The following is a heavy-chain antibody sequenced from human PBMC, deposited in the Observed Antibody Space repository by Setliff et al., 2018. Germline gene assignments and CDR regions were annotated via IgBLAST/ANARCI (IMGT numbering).Heavy chain of an antibody. V-gene: IGHV3-23*01. CDR3: ALFGDRDTFDT. D-gene: IGHD3-16*01. CDR2: ISGSGGST. Sequence: HPGGSLRLSCAASGFTFSSYAMSWVRQAPGKGLEWVSAISGSGGSTYYADSVKGRFTISRDNSKNTLYLQMNSLRAEDTAFYHCALFGDRDTFDTWGQGTMVTVSS. CDR1: GFTFSSYA. J-gene: IGHJ3*02.